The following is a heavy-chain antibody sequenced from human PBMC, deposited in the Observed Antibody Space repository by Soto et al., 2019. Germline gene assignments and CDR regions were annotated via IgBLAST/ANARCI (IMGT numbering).Heavy chain of an antibody. CDR3: ARLFDTSGWYDY. CDR2: IYPGDSDT. Sequence: GESLKISCKGSGYSFTSYWIGWVRQMPGKGLERMGIIYPGDSDTRYSPSFQGQITISADKSITTTYLQWSSLKASDTAIYYCARLFDTSGWYDYWGQGTLVTVSS. D-gene: IGHD6-19*01. V-gene: IGHV5-51*01. CDR1: GYSFTSYW. J-gene: IGHJ4*02.